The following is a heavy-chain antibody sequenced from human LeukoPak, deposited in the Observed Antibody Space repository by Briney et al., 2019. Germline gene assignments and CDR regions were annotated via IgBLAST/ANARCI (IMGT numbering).Heavy chain of an antibody. J-gene: IGHJ4*02. V-gene: IGHV3-23*01. CDR3: AKVSQTNTYGRYFFDY. CDR1: GFTFSNYA. Sequence: PGGSLRLSCAASGFTFSNYAMNWVRQAPGKGLEWVSAISGGGHNTYYADFVKGRFSISRDNSKMLYLQMNRLRAEDTAVYYCAKVSQTNTYGRYFFDYWGQGTLVTVSS. D-gene: IGHD5-18*01. CDR2: ISGGGHNT.